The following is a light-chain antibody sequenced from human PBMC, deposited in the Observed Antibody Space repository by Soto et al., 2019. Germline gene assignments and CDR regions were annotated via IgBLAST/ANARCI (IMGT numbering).Light chain of an antibody. CDR2: DAS. CDR3: QQYRT. J-gene: IGKJ1*01. Sequence: EFVLTQSPGTLSLSPGERATLSCRASQTVRNNYLAWYQQKPGQAPRLLIYDASSRATGIPDRFSGGGSGTDFTLTISRLEPEDFAVYYCQQYRTFGQGTKVEIK. CDR1: QTVRNNY. V-gene: IGKV3-20*01.